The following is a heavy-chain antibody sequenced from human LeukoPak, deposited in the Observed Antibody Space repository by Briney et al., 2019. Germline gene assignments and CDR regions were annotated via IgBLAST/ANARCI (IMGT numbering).Heavy chain of an antibody. V-gene: IGHV3-64D*06. D-gene: IGHD2-15*01. Sequence: GGSLRLSCSASRFTFNNYAMYWVRQAPGKELEQVSITHGNGGNTYYADSVKGRFTISRDYSKNTLYLQLSSLRVEDTAVYYCVRDNYGMDVWGQGTTVTVSS. CDR3: VRDNYGMDV. CDR2: THGNGGNT. CDR1: RFTFNNYA. J-gene: IGHJ6*02.